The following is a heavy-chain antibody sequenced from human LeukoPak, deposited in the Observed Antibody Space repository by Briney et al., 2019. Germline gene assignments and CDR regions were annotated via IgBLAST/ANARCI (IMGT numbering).Heavy chain of an antibody. V-gene: IGHV3-23*01. D-gene: IGHD2-2*01. J-gene: IGHJ4*02. CDR1: GFTFSSNA. CDR3: ANAHQIDY. Sequence: GGSLRLSCAASGFTFSSNAMNWVRQAPGEGLEWVSSISGNGGNTFYADSVKGRFTISRDNSKNTLYLQMNSLRAEDTAVYYCANAHQIDYWGQGTLVTVSS. CDR2: ISGNGGNT.